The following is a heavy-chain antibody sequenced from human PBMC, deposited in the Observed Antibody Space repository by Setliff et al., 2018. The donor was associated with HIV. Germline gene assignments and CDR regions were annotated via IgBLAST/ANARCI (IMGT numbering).Heavy chain of an antibody. CDR2: ISGSGSAM. CDR3: ARDVAVASFFNY. Sequence: GSLRLSCAASGFTFSSYEMNWVRQAPGKGLEWVSYISGSGSAMYYADSVEGRFTISRDNAKNSLYLQMSSLRAEDTAVYYCARDVAVASFFNYWGQGTLVTVSS. J-gene: IGHJ4*02. CDR1: GFTFSSYE. V-gene: IGHV3-48*03. D-gene: IGHD6-19*01.